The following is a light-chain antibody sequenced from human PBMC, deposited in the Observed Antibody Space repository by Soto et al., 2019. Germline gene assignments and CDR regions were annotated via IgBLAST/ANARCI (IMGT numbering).Light chain of an antibody. CDR1: SSDVGGYNY. J-gene: IGLJ2*01. Sequence: QSALTQPASVSGSPGQSITISCTGTSSDVGGYNYVSWYQQHPGKAPKLMIYEVNNRPSGVSDRFSGSKSGNTASLTISGLQAEDEADYYCSSYTSSSASHVVFGGGTKVTVL. CDR2: EVN. CDR3: SSYTSSSASHVV. V-gene: IGLV2-14*01.